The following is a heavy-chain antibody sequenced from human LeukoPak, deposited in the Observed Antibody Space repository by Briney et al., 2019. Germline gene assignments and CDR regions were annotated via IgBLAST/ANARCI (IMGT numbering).Heavy chain of an antibody. Sequence: GGSLRLSCAASGFTFSSNTMNWIRQAPGKGLEWVSSISSSSSYMNYADSVKGRFTISRDNAKNSLYLQMNSLRDEDTAVYYCASDTSGTLDYWGQGTLVTVSS. CDR2: ISSSSSYM. V-gene: IGHV3-21*01. CDR3: ASDTSGTLDY. J-gene: IGHJ4*02. D-gene: IGHD1-26*01. CDR1: GFTFSSNT.